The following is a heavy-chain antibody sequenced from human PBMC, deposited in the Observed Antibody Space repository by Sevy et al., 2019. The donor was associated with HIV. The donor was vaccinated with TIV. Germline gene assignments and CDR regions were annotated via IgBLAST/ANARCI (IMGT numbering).Heavy chain of an antibody. Sequence: GGSLRLSCAASGFTFSSYTMHWVRQAPGKGLEWVAVISYDGINKHYADSVKGRFTISRDNFKNSLSLQMNSLRAEDTAVYFCALERLSSDVAEYFQNWGQGTLVTVSS. D-gene: IGHD1-1*01. CDR2: ISYDGINK. CDR1: GFTFSSYT. J-gene: IGHJ1*01. CDR3: ALERLSSDVAEYFQN. V-gene: IGHV3-30-3*01.